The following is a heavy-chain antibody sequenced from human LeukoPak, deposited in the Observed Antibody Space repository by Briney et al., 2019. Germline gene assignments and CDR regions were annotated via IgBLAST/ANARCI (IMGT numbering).Heavy chain of an antibody. CDR3: ARDGRMATTMGYYYYGMDV. V-gene: IGHV4-61*08. CDR1: GGSISSGGYY. CDR2: IYYSGST. Sequence: SQTLSLTCTVSGGSISSGGYYWSWIRQPPGKGLEWIGYIYYSGSTNYNPSLKSRVTISVDTSKNQFSLKLSSVTAADTAVYYCARDGRMATTMGYYYYGMDVWGQGTTVTVSS. J-gene: IGHJ6*02. D-gene: IGHD5-12*01.